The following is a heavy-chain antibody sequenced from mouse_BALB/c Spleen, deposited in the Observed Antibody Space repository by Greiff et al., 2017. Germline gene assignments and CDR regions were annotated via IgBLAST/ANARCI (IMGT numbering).Heavy chain of an antibody. V-gene: IGHV5-6*01. Sequence: EVKLMESGGDLVKPGGSLKLSCAASGFTFSSYGMSWVRQTPDKRLEWVATISSGGSYTYYPDSVKGRFTISRDNAKNTLYLQMSSLKSEDTAMYYCARQGTTVDDWGQGTTLTVSS. CDR3: ARQGTTVDD. J-gene: IGHJ2*01. D-gene: IGHD1-1*01. CDR2: ISSGGSYT. CDR1: GFTFSSYG.